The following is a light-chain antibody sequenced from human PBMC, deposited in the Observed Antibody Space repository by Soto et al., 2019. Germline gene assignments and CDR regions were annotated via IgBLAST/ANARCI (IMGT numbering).Light chain of an antibody. J-gene: IGLJ1*01. Sequence: QSVLPQPASVSGSPVQWITISCTGTSSDAGSYNLVSWYQQHPGKAPKHMIYEVSKRPSGVSNRFAGPKSGSTASLAISGLHAEVQDDYYSCSYAGSSNVFGNGTKLTVL. CDR3: CSYAGSSNV. CDR2: EVS. CDR1: SSDAGSYNL. V-gene: IGLV2-23*02.